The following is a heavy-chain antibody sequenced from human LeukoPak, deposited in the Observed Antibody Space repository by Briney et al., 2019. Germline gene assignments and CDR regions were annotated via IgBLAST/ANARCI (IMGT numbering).Heavy chain of an antibody. CDR3: ARGPGYSSSDGAFDI. D-gene: IGHD6-13*01. Sequence: SETLSLTCAVYGGSFSGYYWSWIRQPPGKGLDWIGEINHSGSTNYNPSLKSRVTISVDTSKNQFSLKLSSVTAADTAVYYCARGPGYSSSDGAFDIWGQGTMVTVSS. J-gene: IGHJ3*02. CDR1: GGSFSGYY. V-gene: IGHV4-34*01. CDR2: INHSGST.